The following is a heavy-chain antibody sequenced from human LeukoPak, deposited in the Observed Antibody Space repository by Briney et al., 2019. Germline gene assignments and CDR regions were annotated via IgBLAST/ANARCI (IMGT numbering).Heavy chain of an antibody. V-gene: IGHV1-18*04. CDR2: ISAYNGNT. CDR3: ARGRGVVTANDY. J-gene: IGHJ4*02. Sequence: ASVKVSCKASGYTLTDYYIHWVRQAPGQGLEWMGWISAYNGNTNYAQKLQGRVTMTTDTSTSTAYMELRSLRSDDTAVYYCARGRGVVTANDYWGQGTLVTVSS. D-gene: IGHD2-21*02. CDR1: GYTLTDYY.